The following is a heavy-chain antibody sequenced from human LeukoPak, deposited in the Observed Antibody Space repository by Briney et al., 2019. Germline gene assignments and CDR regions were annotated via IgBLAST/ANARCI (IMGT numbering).Heavy chain of an antibody. CDR3: ARVDTAMVIDY. J-gene: IGHJ4*02. CDR2: INAYNGNT. CDR1: GYTFSSYG. V-gene: IGHV1-18*01. Sequence: ASVKVSCKASGYTFSSYGFSWVRQAPGQGLEWMGWINAYNGNTNYAQNLQGRVTMTTDTSTSTAYMELRSLRSDDTAVYYCARVDTAMVIDYWGQGTLVTVSS. D-gene: IGHD5-18*01.